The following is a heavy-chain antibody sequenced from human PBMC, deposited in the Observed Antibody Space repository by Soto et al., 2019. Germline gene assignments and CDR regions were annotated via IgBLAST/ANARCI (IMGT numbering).Heavy chain of an antibody. V-gene: IGHV4-34*01. CDR1: GASFSGYY. Sequence: SETLSLTCAVYGASFSGYYWSWIRQPPGKGREWIGEIKYSGSTNYNPSLKSRVTISVDTSKDQFSLKLSSVTAADTVVYYCARASSKKDYYFDYWGQGTLVTVSS. CDR2: IKYSGST. CDR3: ARASSKKDYYFDY. J-gene: IGHJ4*02.